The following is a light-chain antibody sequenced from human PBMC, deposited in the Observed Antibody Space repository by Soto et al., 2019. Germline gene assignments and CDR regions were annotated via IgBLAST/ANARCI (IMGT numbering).Light chain of an antibody. CDR2: GNS. Sequence: QSVLTQPPSVSGAPGQRVTISCTGSSSNIGAGYDVHWYQQLPGTAPKLLIYGNSNRPSGVRDRFSGSKSGTSASLAISGLQAEDEADYYCQSYDSRLSGAVFGGGTKLTVL. J-gene: IGLJ3*02. V-gene: IGLV1-40*01. CDR3: QSYDSRLSGAV. CDR1: SSNIGAGYD.